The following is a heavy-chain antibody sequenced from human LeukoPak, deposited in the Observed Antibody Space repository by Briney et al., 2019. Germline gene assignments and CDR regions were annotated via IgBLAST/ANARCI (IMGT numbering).Heavy chain of an antibody. CDR3: AGTYYYGSNWFDP. J-gene: IGHJ5*02. CDR1: GGSISSYS. V-gene: IGHV4-4*07. CDR2: IYTSGST. D-gene: IGHD3-10*01. Sequence: SETLSLTCTVSGGSISSYSWSWIRQPAGKGLEWIGRIYTSGSTNYNPSLKSRVTMSVDTSKNQFSLKLSSVTAADTAVYYCAGTYYYGSNWFDPWGQGTLVTVSS.